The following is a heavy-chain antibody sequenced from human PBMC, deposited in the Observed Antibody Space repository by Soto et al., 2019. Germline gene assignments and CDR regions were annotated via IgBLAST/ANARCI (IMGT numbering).Heavy chain of an antibody. V-gene: IGHV4-31*03. CDR1: GNSIISTDYY. CDR2: IHYSGST. D-gene: IGHD6-19*01. Sequence: SETLSLTCTVSGNSIISTDYYWSLILQHPWKGLEWIGYIHYSGSTSYNPSLKSRVTIFVDTSKKQFSLKLSSVTAADTAMYYCARNGIAVAGNRSLGHYYYYYGMDVWGQGTTVTVSS. CDR3: ARNGIAVAGNRSLGHYYYYYGMDV. J-gene: IGHJ6*02.